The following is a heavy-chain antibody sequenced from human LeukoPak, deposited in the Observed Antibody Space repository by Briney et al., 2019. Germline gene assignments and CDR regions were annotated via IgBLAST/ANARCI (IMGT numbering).Heavy chain of an antibody. CDR2: ISSGANKM. Sequence: GGSLRLPCAASGFTFSSYEMNWVRQAPGKGLEWVSYISSGANKMYYAESAKGRFSISRDNAKNSLYLQMNSLRAEDTAVYYCARVWGSSMIETNYIDLWGRGTLVTVSS. J-gene: IGHJ2*01. CDR3: ARVWGSSMIETNYIDL. CDR1: GFTFSSYE. V-gene: IGHV3-48*03. D-gene: IGHD3-22*01.